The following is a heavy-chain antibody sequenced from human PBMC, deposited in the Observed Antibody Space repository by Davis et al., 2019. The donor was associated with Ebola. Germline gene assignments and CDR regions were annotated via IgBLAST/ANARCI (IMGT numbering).Heavy chain of an antibody. Sequence: GGSLRLSCAASGFTVSSHSMNWVRQAPGKGLEWVAYISRSGSSIYYADSVKGRFTISRDNAQNSLYLQMNSLRDEDTAVYYCAPTQEIDYWGQGTLVTVSS. CDR1: GFTVSSHS. J-gene: IGHJ4*02. D-gene: IGHD5-24*01. CDR2: ISRSGSSI. CDR3: APTQEIDY. V-gene: IGHV3-48*02.